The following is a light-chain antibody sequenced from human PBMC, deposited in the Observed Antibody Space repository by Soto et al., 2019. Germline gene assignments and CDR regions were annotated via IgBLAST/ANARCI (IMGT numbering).Light chain of an antibody. CDR1: QSVSSNF. Sequence: EIVLTQSPGTLSLSPGERATLSCRASQSVSSNFLAWYQEKPGQAPRLLIYGASKRATGIPDRFSGSGSGTDFTLTISRLEPEDFAVYYCQQYGSSPPETFGQGTRLEIK. CDR2: GAS. J-gene: IGKJ5*01. V-gene: IGKV3-20*01. CDR3: QQYGSSPPET.